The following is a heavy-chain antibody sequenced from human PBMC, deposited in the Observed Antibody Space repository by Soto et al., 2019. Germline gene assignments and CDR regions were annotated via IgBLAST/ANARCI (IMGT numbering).Heavy chain of an antibody. CDR3: ARDPPQYYYGSGSPDY. D-gene: IGHD3-10*01. CDR2: ISSSGSTI. J-gene: IGHJ4*02. Sequence: GGSLRLSCAASGFTFSDYYMSWIRQAPGKGLEWVSYISSSGSTIYYADSVKGRFTISRDNAKNSLYLQMNSLRAEDTAVCYCARDPPQYYYGSGSPDYWGQGTLVTVSS. V-gene: IGHV3-11*01. CDR1: GFTFSDYY.